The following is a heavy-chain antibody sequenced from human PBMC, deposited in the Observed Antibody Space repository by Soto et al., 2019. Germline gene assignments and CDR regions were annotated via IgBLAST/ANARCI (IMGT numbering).Heavy chain of an antibody. J-gene: IGHJ6*02. CDR2: IYWDDDK. D-gene: IGHD3-10*01. CDR3: TRDSYGSGYGMDV. V-gene: IGHV2-5*02. Sequence: QITLKESGPTLVKPTQTLTLTCTFSGFSLTRGVAVGWIRQPPGKALEWLALIYWDDDKRYSPSLKSRLTITKEPSINQVVLTMTNLGPVDTATYYCTRDSYGSGYGMDVWGQGTTVTVSS. CDR1: GFSLTRGVA.